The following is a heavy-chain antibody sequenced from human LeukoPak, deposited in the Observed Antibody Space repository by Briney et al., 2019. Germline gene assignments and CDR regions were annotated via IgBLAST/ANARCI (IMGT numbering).Heavy chain of an antibody. J-gene: IGHJ3*02. CDR1: GGTFSSYA. CDR3: ARIGTMVRGVKNAFDI. CDR2: IIPIFGTA. D-gene: IGHD3-10*01. V-gene: IGHV1-69*13. Sequence: GASVKVSCKASGGTFSSYAISWVRQAPGQGLEWMGGIIPIFGTANYAQKFQGRVTITEDESTSTAYMELSSLRSEDTAVYYCARIGTMVRGVKNAFDIWGQGTMVTVSS.